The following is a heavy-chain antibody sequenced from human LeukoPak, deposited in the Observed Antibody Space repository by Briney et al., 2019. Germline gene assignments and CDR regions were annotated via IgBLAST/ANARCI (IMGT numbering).Heavy chain of an antibody. CDR2: FDPEDSET. D-gene: IGHD3-10*01. Sequence: ASVKVSCKVSGYTLTELSMHWVRQAPGKGLEWMGGFDPEDSETIYAQKFQGRVTMTEDTSTDTAYMELSSLRSEDTAVYYCATVGDPQGPFDYWGQGTLVTVSS. V-gene: IGHV1-24*01. J-gene: IGHJ4*02. CDR1: GYTLTELS. CDR3: ATVGDPQGPFDY.